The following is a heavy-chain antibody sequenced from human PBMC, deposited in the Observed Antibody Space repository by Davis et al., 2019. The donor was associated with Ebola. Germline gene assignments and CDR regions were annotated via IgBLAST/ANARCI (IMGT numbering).Heavy chain of an antibody. CDR1: GFTFSSYA. V-gene: IGHV3-74*01. J-gene: IGHJ3*02. D-gene: IGHD3-3*01. CDR2: INSDGSST. CDR3: ARDKHVYYDFWSGYGIHDAFDI. Sequence: GESLKISCSASGFTFSSYAMHWVRQAPGKGLVWVSRINSDGSSTSYADSVKGRFTISRDNAKNSLYLQMNSLRAEDTAVYYCARDKHVYYDFWSGYGIHDAFDIWGQGTMVTVSS.